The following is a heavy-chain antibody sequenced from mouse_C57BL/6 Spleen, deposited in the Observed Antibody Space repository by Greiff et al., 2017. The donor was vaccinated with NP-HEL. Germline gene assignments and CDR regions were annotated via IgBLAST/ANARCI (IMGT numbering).Heavy chain of an antibody. V-gene: IGHV1-50*01. CDR2: IDPSDSYT. CDR1: GYTFTSYW. J-gene: IGHJ3*01. Sequence: QVQLQQPGAELVKPGASVKLSCKASGYTFTSYWMQWVKQRPGQGLEWIGEIDPSDSYTNYNQKFKGKATLTVDTSSSTAYMQLSSLTSEDSAVYYCARDDDGSSPSWFAYWGQGTLVTVSA. CDR3: ARDDDGSSPSWFAY. D-gene: IGHD1-1*01.